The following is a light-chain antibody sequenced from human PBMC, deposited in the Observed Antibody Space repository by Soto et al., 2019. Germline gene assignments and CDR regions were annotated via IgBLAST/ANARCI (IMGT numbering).Light chain of an antibody. J-gene: IGKJ5*01. CDR3: QQYGYSPIT. CDR2: AAS. V-gene: IGKV3-20*01. Sequence: EFVLTQSPGTLSLSPGERATLSCMASQTVSKNYLAWYQQKAGQAPRLVIYAASSRATGSPDRFSGGGSGTDFTLTISRLEPEDFAVYYCQQYGYSPITFGQGTRLEIK. CDR1: QTVSKNY.